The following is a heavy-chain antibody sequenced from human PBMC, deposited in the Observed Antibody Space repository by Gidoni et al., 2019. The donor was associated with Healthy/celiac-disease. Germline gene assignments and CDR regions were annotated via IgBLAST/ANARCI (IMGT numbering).Heavy chain of an antibody. Sequence: QVQLQQWGAGLLKPSETLSLTCSVYGWSFSGYYWSWIRQPPGKGLEWIGEINHSGSTNYNPSLKSRVTISVDTSKNQFSLKLSSVTAADTAVYYCQAAAGGDNYYHYGMDVWGQGTTVTVSS. V-gene: IGHV4-34*01. D-gene: IGHD6-13*01. J-gene: IGHJ6*02. CDR3: QAAAGGDNYYHYGMDV. CDR1: GWSFSGYY. CDR2: INHSGST.